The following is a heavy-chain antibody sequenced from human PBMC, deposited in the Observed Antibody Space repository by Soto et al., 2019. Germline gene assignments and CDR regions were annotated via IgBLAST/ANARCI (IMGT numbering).Heavy chain of an antibody. CDR2: TNHRGTT. CDR3: ASSPSGNKNKKDFDY. CDR1: GVTLIGYY. J-gene: IGHJ4*02. Sequence: SETLSLPCAVLGVTLIGYYWGRIRPPTGEGLEWIGETNHRGTTNYNPSLKSRVTISVDTSKNQISLHLSSVTAADTAVYYCASSPSGNKNKKDFDYWGQGTLVTVSS. V-gene: IGHV4-34*01. D-gene: IGHD1-1*01.